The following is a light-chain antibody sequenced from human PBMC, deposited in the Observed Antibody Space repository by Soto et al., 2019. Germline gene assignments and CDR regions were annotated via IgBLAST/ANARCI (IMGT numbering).Light chain of an antibody. V-gene: IGKV1-39*01. CDR1: QSINSD. Sequence: DIQMTQSLSSLSASVGDRVTITCRTGQSINSDLNWYQQKPGNAPKLLIYAASSLQGGVPSRFSGSVSGTDFTLTISSLQPEAFATYYCQQSYTTPRTFGQGTKVEIK. CDR3: QQSYTTPRT. CDR2: AAS. J-gene: IGKJ1*01.